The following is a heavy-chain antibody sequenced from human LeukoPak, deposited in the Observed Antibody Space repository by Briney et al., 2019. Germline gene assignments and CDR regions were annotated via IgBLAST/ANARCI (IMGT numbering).Heavy chain of an antibody. CDR1: GFTVSSNY. CDR2: IYSGGST. V-gene: IGHV3-66*01. Sequence: GGSLRLSCAASGFTVSSNYMSWVRQAPGKGLEWVSVIYSGGSTYYADSAKGRFTISRDNSKNTLYLQMNSLRAEDTAVYYCAGTTVVNNYFDYWGQGTLVTVSS. D-gene: IGHD4-23*01. J-gene: IGHJ4*02. CDR3: AGTTVVNNYFDY.